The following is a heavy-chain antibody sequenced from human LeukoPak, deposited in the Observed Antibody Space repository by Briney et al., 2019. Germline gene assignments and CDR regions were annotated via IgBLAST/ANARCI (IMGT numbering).Heavy chain of an antibody. V-gene: IGHV4-39*01. CDR1: ARSIDSSSYY. CDR2: IYYSGTT. CDR3: ARQRADYFYHYMDV. J-gene: IGHJ6*03. Sequence: PSETLSLTCTVSARSIDSSSYYWDWLRQPPGKGLEWLGNIYYSGTTFYTSSLKSRVTISTDMSKNQFSLRLTSVTAADTAVYYCARQRADYFYHYMDVWGKGTTVIVSS.